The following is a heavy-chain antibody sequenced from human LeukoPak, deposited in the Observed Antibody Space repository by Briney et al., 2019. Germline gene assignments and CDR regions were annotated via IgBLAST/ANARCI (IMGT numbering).Heavy chain of an antibody. CDR2: INPNSGGT. Sequence: ASVKVSCKASGYTFTGYYMHWVRKAPGQGLEWMGWINPNSGGTNYAQKFQGRVTMTRDTSISTAYMGLSRLRSDDTAVYYCARDLAEYCSSTSGYLSAFDIWGQGTMVTVSS. J-gene: IGHJ3*02. CDR3: ARDLAEYCSSTSGYLSAFDI. V-gene: IGHV1-2*02. D-gene: IGHD2-2*01. CDR1: GYTFTGYY.